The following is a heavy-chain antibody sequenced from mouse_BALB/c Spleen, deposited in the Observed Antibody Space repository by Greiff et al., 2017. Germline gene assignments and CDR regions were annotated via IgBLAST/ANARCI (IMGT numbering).Heavy chain of an antibody. Sequence: EVKLVESGGDLVKPGGSLKLSCAASGFTFSSYGMSWVRQTPDKRLEWVATISSGGSYTYYPDSVKGRFTISRDNAKNTLYLQMSSLKSEDTAMYYCARHENYRYDWLAYWGQGTLVTVSA. CDR3: ARHENYRYDWLAY. V-gene: IGHV5-6*01. CDR2: ISSGGSYT. J-gene: IGHJ3*01. CDR1: GFTFSSYG. D-gene: IGHD2-14*01.